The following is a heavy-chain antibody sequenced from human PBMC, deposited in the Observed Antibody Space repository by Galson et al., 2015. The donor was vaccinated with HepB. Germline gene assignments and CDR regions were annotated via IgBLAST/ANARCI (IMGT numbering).Heavy chain of an antibody. Sequence: SLRLSCAASGFTFSSYSMNWVRQAPGKGLEWVSSISSSSSYIYYADSVKGRFTISRDNAKNSLYLQMNSLRAEDTAVYYCARDGDTYYDILTGYYYYYYGMDVWGQGTTVTVSS. J-gene: IGHJ6*02. CDR2: ISSSSSYI. CDR3: ARDGDTYYDILTGYYYYYYGMDV. D-gene: IGHD3-9*01. V-gene: IGHV3-21*01. CDR1: GFTFSSYS.